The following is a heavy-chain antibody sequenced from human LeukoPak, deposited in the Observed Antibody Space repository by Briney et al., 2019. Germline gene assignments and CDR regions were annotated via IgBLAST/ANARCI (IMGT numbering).Heavy chain of an antibody. CDR2: VSAGGDNT. J-gene: IGHJ4*02. CDR3: ARGLYSSGWYGY. D-gene: IGHD6-19*01. CDR1: GFAFNSEA. V-gene: IGHV3-21*01. Sequence: PGGSLRLSCAASGFAFNSEAMSWVRQAPGKGLEWVSAVSAGGDNTYYADSVKGRFTISRDNAKNSLYLQMNSLRAEDTAVYYCARGLYSSGWYGYWGQGTLVTVSS.